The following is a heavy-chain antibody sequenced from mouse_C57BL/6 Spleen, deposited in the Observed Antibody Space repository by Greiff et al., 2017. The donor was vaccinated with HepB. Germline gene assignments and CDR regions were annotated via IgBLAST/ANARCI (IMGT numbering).Heavy chain of an antibody. V-gene: IGHV1-52*01. Sequence: QVQLQQPGAELVRPGSSVKLSCKASGYTFTSYWMHWVKQRPIQGLEWIGNIDPSDSETHYNQKFKDKATLTVDKSSSTAYMQLSSLTSEDSAVYYCARSTTVHYFDYWGQGTTLTVSS. CDR2: IDPSDSET. CDR1: GYTFTSYW. D-gene: IGHD1-1*01. CDR3: ARSTTVHYFDY. J-gene: IGHJ2*01.